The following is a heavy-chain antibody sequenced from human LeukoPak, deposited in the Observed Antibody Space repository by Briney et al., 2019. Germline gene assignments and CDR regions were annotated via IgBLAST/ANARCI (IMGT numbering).Heavy chain of an antibody. J-gene: IGHJ4*02. D-gene: IGHD6-19*01. CDR1: GGTFSSYA. Sequence: GASVSVSCKASGGTFSSYAISWVRQAPGQGLEWMGWISAYNGNTNYAQKLQGRVTMTTDTSTSTAYMELRSLRSDDTAVYYCASGQRQYDSGWYGTEVYYYFDYWGQGTLVTVSS. CDR2: ISAYNGNT. CDR3: ASGQRQYDSGWYGTEVYYYFDY. V-gene: IGHV1-18*01.